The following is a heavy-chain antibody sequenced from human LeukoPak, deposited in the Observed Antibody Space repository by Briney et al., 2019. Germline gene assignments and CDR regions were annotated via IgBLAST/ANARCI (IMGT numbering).Heavy chain of an antibody. J-gene: IGHJ4*02. V-gene: IGHV3-48*03. D-gene: IGHD4-11*01. CDR1: GFTFDIYE. CDR2: ISSDRNVI. CDR3: AGSKYPEPQDLNF. Sequence: GGSLRLSCAASGFTFDIYEMNWVRQAPGKGLEWISYISSDRNVIYYADSVKGRFTISRDDAKYSLYLQMNSLRAEDTAVYYCAGSKYPEPQDLNFWGQGTLVAVSS.